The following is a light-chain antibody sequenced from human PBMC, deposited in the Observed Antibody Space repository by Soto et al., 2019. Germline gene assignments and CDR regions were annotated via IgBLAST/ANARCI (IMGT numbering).Light chain of an antibody. Sequence: EIVMTQSPATLSVSPGERATLSCRASQSVSSNLAWYQQKPGQAPRLLIYGASTRATGIPARFSGSGSGTEFTLTISSLQSEDFAVYYCQPYNNWPPLYTVGQGTKLEIK. V-gene: IGKV3-15*01. CDR2: GAS. J-gene: IGKJ2*01. CDR3: QPYNNWPPLYT. CDR1: QSVSSN.